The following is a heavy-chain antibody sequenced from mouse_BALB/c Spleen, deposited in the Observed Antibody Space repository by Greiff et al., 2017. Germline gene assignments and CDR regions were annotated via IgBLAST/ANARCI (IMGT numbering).Heavy chain of an antibody. CDR3: ASPNGYGTNY. V-gene: IGHV14-1*02. Sequence: EVQVVESGAELVRPGALVKLSCKASGFNIKDYYMHWVKQRPEQGLEWIGWIDPENGNTIYDPKFQGKASITADTSSNTAYLQLSSLTSEDTAVYYCASPNGYGTNYWGQGTSVTVSS. D-gene: IGHD2-2*01. CDR1: GFNIKDYY. CDR2: IDPENGNT. J-gene: IGHJ4*01.